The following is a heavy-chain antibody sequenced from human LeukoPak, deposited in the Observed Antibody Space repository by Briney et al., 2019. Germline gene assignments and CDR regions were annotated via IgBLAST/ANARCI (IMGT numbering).Heavy chain of an antibody. D-gene: IGHD1-14*01. CDR2: IAYDGSRA. CDR1: GFTFGGYG. J-gene: IGHJ4*02. V-gene: IGHV3-33*01. Sequence: GGSLRLSCAGSGFTFGGYGMHWFRQTPGKGLEWVAVIAYDGSRAFYADSVKGRFTISRDNSKNTMSVQMDDLRAEDAAVYYCTRYNNDLFDYWGQGTLSPSPQ. CDR3: TRYNNDLFDY.